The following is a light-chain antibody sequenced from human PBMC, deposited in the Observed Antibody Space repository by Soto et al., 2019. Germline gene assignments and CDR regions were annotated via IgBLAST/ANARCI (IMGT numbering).Light chain of an antibody. CDR2: EVS. V-gene: IGLV2-14*01. CDR1: SSDVGAYNS. J-gene: IGLJ1*01. Sequence: QSVLTHPASVSGSPRQSITISCSGTSSDVGAYNSVSWYQQHSGKAPKHMIYEVSNRPSGVSNRFSGSKSGNTASLTISGLHAEDAADYYCSKYTSSSTYVFGTGTKGT. CDR3: SKYTSSSTYV.